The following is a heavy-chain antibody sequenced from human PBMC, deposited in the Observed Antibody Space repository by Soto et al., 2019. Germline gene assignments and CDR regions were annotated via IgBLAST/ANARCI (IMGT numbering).Heavy chain of an antibody. CDR2: ISGSGGST. D-gene: IGHD2-2*01. V-gene: IGHV3-23*01. Sequence: GGSLRLSCAASGFTFSSYAMSWVRQAPGKGLEWVSAISGSGGSTYYADSVKGRFTISRDNSKNTLYLQMNSLRAEDTAVYYCAKDGSHGPPIVVVPAAISPYYYYGMDVWGQGTTVTVSS. CDR3: AKDGSHGPPIVVVPAAISPYYYYGMDV. CDR1: GFTFSSYA. J-gene: IGHJ6*02.